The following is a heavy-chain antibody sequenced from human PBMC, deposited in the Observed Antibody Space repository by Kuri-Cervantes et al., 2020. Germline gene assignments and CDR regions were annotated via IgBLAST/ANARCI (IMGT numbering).Heavy chain of an antibody. CDR1: GFTFSSYG. D-gene: IGHD6-19*01. CDR2: ISYDGSNK. Sequence: GGSLRLPCAASGFTFSSYGMHWVRQAPGKGLEWVAVISYDGSNKYYADSVKGRFTISRDNSKNTLYLQMNSLRAEDTAVYYCAKDLASGWITGPFDYWGQGTLVTVSS. J-gene: IGHJ4*02. V-gene: IGHV3-30*18. CDR3: AKDLASGWITGPFDY.